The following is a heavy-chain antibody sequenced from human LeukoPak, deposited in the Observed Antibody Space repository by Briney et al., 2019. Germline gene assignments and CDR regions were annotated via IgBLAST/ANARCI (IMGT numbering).Heavy chain of an antibody. CDR3: ARAYSSRTGNWFDP. J-gene: IGHJ5*02. CDR2: IYSGGST. Sequence: GGSLRPSCAASGFTVNNNYMSWVRQAPGKGLEWVSVIYSGGSTYYADSVKGRFTIFRDNSKNTLYLQMNSLRAEDTAVYYCARAYSSRTGNWFDPWGQGTLVTVSS. V-gene: IGHV3-53*01. D-gene: IGHD2-15*01. CDR1: GFTVNNNY.